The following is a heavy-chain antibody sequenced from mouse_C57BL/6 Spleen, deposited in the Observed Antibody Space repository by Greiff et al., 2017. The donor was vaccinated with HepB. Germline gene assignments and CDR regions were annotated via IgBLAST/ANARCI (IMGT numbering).Heavy chain of an antibody. CDR2: IYPSDSAT. Sequence: QVQLQQPGAELVRPGSSVKLSCKASGYTFTSYWMDWVKQRPGQGLEWIGNIYPSDSATHYNQKFKDKATLTVDKSSSTSYLQLSSLTTEDSAVYYCARRRDSNLDYWGQGTTLTVSS. D-gene: IGHD2-5*01. V-gene: IGHV1-61*01. CDR1: GYTFTSYW. CDR3: ARRRDSNLDY. J-gene: IGHJ2*01.